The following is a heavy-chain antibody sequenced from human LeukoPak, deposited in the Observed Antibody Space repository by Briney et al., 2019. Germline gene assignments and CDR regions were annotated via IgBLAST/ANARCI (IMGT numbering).Heavy chain of an antibody. CDR1: GYSISSGYY. Sequence: SETLSLTCTVSGYSISSGYYWGWIRQPPGKGLEWIGSIYHSGSTYYNPSLKSRVTISVDTSKNQFSLKLSSVTAADTAVYYCARGSEPKYYYGSGSYGNWFDPWGQGTLVTVSS. V-gene: IGHV4-38-2*02. D-gene: IGHD3-10*01. CDR3: ARGSEPKYYYGSGSYGNWFDP. CDR2: IYHSGST. J-gene: IGHJ5*02.